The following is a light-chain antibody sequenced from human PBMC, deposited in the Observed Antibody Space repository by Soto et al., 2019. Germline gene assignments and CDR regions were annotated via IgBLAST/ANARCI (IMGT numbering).Light chain of an antibody. CDR3: QQYNNWPLT. CDR1: QSVSSN. CDR2: GAS. J-gene: IGKJ4*01. V-gene: IGKV3-15*01. Sequence: EIVMTPSPATLPVSPGERATFSCRASQSVSSNLAWYQQTPGQAPRLLIYGASSRATAFPARFSGSGSGTEFTLTISSLQSEDFAVYFCQQYNNWPLTFGGGTKVDIK.